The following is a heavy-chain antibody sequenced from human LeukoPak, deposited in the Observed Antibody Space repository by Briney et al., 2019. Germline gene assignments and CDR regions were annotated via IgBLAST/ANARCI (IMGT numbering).Heavy chain of an antibody. D-gene: IGHD6-13*01. V-gene: IGHV3-7*01. Sequence: GGSLRLSCAASGFTFSSYWMSWVRQAPGKGLEWVANIKEDGSEKPYVDSVKGRFTISRDNAKNSLYLQMNSLRAADTAVYYCARGPLIAAAGTSWGQGILVTVSS. CDR3: ARGPLIAAAGTS. J-gene: IGHJ5*02. CDR1: GFTFSSYW. CDR2: IKEDGSEK.